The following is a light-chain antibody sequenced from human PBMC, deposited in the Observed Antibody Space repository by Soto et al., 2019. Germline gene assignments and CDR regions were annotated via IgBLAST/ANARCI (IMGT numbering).Light chain of an antibody. Sequence: QSALTQPASLSGSPGQSITISCTGTSSAIGGYDYVSWFQQRPGKAPKLLIHEVTKRPSGVPDRFSGSKSGNTASLTVSGLQAEDEADYYCSSYAGRTLYVFGTGTKV. CDR2: EVT. J-gene: IGLJ1*01. CDR3: SSYAGRTLYV. V-gene: IGLV2-8*01. CDR1: SSAIGGYDY.